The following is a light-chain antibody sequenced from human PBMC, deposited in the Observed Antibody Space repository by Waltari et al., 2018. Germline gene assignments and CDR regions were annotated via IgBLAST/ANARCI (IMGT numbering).Light chain of an antibody. CDR2: RVC. J-gene: IGKJ1*01. CDR1: QSLVYSDGNIY. CDR3: MQTTHWPLT. Sequence: DAVMTQSPLSLTVTLGQPASISCRSSQSLVYSDGNIYLNWFHQRPGQSPRRLIYRVCRQESGVPDRFSGSGSGTDFTLEISMAEAEDVGVYYCMQTTHWPLTFGQGTKVEIK. V-gene: IGKV2-30*01.